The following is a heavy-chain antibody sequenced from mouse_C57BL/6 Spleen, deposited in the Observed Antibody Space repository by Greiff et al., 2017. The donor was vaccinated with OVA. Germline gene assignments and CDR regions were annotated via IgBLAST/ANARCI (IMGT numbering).Heavy chain of an antibody. V-gene: IGHV1-61*01. CDR2: IYPSDSET. CDR3: ARRGTGYFDY. J-gene: IGHJ2*01. CDR1: GYTFTSYW. Sequence: QVQLQQPGAELVRPGSSVKLSCKASGYTFTSYWMDWVKQRPGQGLEWIGNIYPSDSETHYNQKFKDKATVTVDKSSSTAYMQLSSLTSEDSAVYYCARRGTGYFDYWGQGTTLTVSS. D-gene: IGHD4-1*01.